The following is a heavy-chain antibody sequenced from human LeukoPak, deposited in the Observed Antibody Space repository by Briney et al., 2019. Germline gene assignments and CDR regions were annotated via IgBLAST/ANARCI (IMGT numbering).Heavy chain of an antibody. CDR2: ISSRSSYM. D-gene: IGHD1-1*01. CDR1: GFTFSSYA. Sequence: GGSLRLSCAASGFTFSSYAMNWVRQAPGKGLEWVSSISSRSSYMYYADSVKGRFTISRDNAKDSLYLQMNSLRAEDTAVYYCAREEQLERLDWGQGTLVTVSS. V-gene: IGHV3-21*01. J-gene: IGHJ4*02. CDR3: AREEQLERLD.